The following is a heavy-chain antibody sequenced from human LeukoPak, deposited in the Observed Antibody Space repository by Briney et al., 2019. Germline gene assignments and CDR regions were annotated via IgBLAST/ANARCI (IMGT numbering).Heavy chain of an antibody. Sequence: GGSLRLSCTASGFTFGDYAMSWFRQAPGKGLEWVGFIRSKAYGGTTEYAASVKGRFTISRDDSKSIAYLQMNSLKTEDTAVYYCTRAIRLSLVVPAAIFFFREDAFDIWGQGTMVTVSS. CDR3: TRAIRLSLVVPAAIFFFREDAFDI. V-gene: IGHV3-49*03. J-gene: IGHJ3*02. CDR1: GFTFGDYA. CDR2: IRSKAYGGTT. D-gene: IGHD2-2*01.